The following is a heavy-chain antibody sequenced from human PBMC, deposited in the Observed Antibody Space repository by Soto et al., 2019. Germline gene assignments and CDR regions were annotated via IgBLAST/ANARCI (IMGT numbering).Heavy chain of an antibody. CDR1: GGSFSGYY. CDR3: ARVPGGWSCNWFDP. D-gene: IGHD6-19*01. V-gene: IGHV4-34*01. J-gene: IGHJ5*02. Sequence: QVQLQQWGAGLLKPSETLSLTCAVYGGSFSGYYWSWIRQPPGKGLEWIGEINHSGSTNYNPSLKSRVTISVDTSKNQFSLKLSSVTAADTAVYYCARVPGGWSCNWFDPWGQGTLVTVSS. CDR2: INHSGST.